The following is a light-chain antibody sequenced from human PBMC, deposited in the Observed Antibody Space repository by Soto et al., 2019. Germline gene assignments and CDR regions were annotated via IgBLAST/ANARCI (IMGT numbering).Light chain of an antibody. CDR2: GAS. Sequence: ILLTQSPDTLSLSQGERATLSCRASQTVSSNYLAWCQQRPGQAPRLLIYGASARAAGIPDRFSGSGSGTDFTLTITRLEPEDSAVYFCQQYTGPPTTFGQGTRLEIK. J-gene: IGKJ5*01. CDR3: QQYTGPPTT. V-gene: IGKV3-20*01. CDR1: QTVSSNY.